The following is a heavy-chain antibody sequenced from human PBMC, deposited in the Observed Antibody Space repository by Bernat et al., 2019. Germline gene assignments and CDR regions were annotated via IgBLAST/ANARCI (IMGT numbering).Heavy chain of an antibody. CDR1: GGSISSGDYY. CDR2: IYFRGST. CDR3: ARAKVGSIITDY. Sequence: QVQLQESGPGLVKPSQTLSLTCTVSGGSISSGDYYWNWIHQPPGKGLEWIGYIYFRGSTYYNPSLKSRLTISVDTSKNQFSLKLGSVTAADTAVYYCARAKVGSIITDYWGQGTLVTVSS. J-gene: IGHJ4*02. V-gene: IGHV4-30-4*01. D-gene: IGHD3-10*01.